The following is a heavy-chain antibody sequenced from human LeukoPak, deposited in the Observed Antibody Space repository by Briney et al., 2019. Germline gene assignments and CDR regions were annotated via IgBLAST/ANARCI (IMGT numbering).Heavy chain of an antibody. CDR3: ARDSSSSWSAHNWFDP. CDR1: GDSVSINSAA. Sequence: SQTLSLTCAISGDSVSINSAAWNWIRQSPSRGLEWLGSTYYRSKWYNDYAVSVKSRITINPDTSKNQFSLQLNSVTPEDTAVYYCARDSSSSWSAHNWFDPWGQGTLVTVSS. D-gene: IGHD6-13*01. V-gene: IGHV6-1*01. J-gene: IGHJ5*02. CDR2: TYYRSKWYN.